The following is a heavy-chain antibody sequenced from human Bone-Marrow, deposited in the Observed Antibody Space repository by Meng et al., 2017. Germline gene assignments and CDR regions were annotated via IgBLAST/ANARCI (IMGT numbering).Heavy chain of an antibody. CDR3: ARELVSYDSSGLLGLVSELDY. CDR1: GFTFSSYW. J-gene: IGHJ4*02. V-gene: IGHV3-7*01. Sequence: GGSLRLSCAASGFTFSSYWMSWVRQAPGKGLEWVANIKQDGSEKYYVDSVKGRFTISRDNAKNSLYLQMNSLRAEDTAVYYCARELVSYDSSGLLGLVSELDYWGQGTLVTVSS. CDR2: IKQDGSEK. D-gene: IGHD3-22*01.